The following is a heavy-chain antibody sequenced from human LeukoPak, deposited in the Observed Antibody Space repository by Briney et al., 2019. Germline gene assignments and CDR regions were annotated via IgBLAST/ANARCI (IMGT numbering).Heavy chain of an antibody. CDR1: GFTFSNYG. D-gene: IGHD4-23*01. CDR2: ISRSGTET. Sequence: GGSLRLSCAGAGFTFSNYGMSWVRQAPGKGLEWVSVISRSGTETYHADSVRGRFTISRDNAKNTLYLQMNSLRAEDTAVYYCAKKSPDSSGNPAYDWGQGTVVTVSS. CDR3: AKKSPDSSGNPAYD. V-gene: IGHV3-23*01. J-gene: IGHJ4*02.